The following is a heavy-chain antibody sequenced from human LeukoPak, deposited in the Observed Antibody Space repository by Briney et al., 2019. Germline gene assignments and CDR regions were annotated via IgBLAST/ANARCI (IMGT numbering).Heavy chain of an antibody. CDR2: IKQEGSEK. CDR3: ARDYYDSSGYHVALPSYFDL. CDR1: GFTFSSYW. Sequence: SGGSLRLSCAASGFTFSSYWMSWVRQAPGKGLEWVANIKQEGSEKYYVDSVKGRFTISRDNAKNSLYLQMNSLRAEDTAVYYCARDYYDSSGYHVALPSYFDLWGRGTLVTVSS. J-gene: IGHJ2*01. D-gene: IGHD3-22*01. V-gene: IGHV3-7*01.